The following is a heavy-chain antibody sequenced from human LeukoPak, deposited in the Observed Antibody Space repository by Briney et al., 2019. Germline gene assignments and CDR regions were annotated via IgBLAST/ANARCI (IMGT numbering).Heavy chain of an antibody. D-gene: IGHD2-21*02. Sequence: SETLSLTCGVSGFSIRSGHYWGWIRQPPGKGLEWIANIHQSGSTYHNPSLRRRVTISVDTYKNQFSLKLSSVTAADTAVYYCARVVIVVATEENDAFDIWGQGRMVIVSS. CDR2: IHQSGST. CDR3: ARVVIVVATEENDAFDI. J-gene: IGHJ3*02. CDR1: GFSIRSGHY. V-gene: IGHV4-38-2*01.